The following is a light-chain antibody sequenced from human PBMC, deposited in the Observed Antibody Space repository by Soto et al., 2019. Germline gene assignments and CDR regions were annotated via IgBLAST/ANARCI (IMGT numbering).Light chain of an antibody. Sequence: DIQMTQSPAPLSASVGDRVTITCRASQGISTYFAWYQQKPGKVPKLLIYAASTLQSGVPSRFSGSGSGTDFTLTISSLQPEDVATYYCQKYNSAPWTFGQGTKVEIK. CDR3: QKYNSAPWT. V-gene: IGKV1-27*01. CDR2: AAS. CDR1: QGISTY. J-gene: IGKJ1*01.